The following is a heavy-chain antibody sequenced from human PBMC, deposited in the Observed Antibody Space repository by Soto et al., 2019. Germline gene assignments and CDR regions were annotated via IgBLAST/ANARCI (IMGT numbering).Heavy chain of an antibody. CDR1: GGSISSGGYY. V-gene: IGHV4-31*03. CDR3: ARFLVTFGGVIEADEVDY. CDR2: IYYSGST. Sequence: PSETLSLTCTVCGGSISSGGYYWSWIRQHPGKGLEWIGYIYYSGSTYYNPSLKSRVTISVDTSKNQFSLKLSSVTAADTAVYYCARFLVTFGGVIEADEVDYWGQGTLVTVSS. J-gene: IGHJ4*02. D-gene: IGHD3-16*02.